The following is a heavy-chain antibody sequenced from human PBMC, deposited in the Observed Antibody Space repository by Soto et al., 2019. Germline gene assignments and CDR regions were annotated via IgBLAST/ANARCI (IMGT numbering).Heavy chain of an antibody. CDR1: GFTFSDYQ. D-gene: IGHD2-2*01. Sequence: QVHLVESGGGLVKPGGSLRLSCAASGFTFSDYQMSWIRQAPGKGLEWVSYIGSSGFSVYYEDSVKGRFTISRDNANNSLYLQMNSLRAEDSAVYYCARDLRQLLSHNYYYYYLDVWGKGTTVSVSS. J-gene: IGHJ6*03. CDR2: IGSSGFSV. CDR3: ARDLRQLLSHNYYYYYLDV. V-gene: IGHV3-11*01.